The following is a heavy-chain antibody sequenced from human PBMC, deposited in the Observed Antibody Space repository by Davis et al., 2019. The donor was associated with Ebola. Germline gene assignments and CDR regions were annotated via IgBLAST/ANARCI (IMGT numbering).Heavy chain of an antibody. CDR3: ARRVIGYCSGGSCYSDDY. Sequence: MPSETLSLTCTVSGGSISSSSYYWGWIRQPPGKGLEWIGSIYYSGSTYYNPSLKSRVTISVDTSKNQFSLKLSSVTAADTAVYYCARRVIGYCSGGSCYSDDYWGQGTLVTVSS. CDR2: IYYSGST. D-gene: IGHD2-15*01. CDR1: GGSISSSSYY. J-gene: IGHJ4*02. V-gene: IGHV4-39*01.